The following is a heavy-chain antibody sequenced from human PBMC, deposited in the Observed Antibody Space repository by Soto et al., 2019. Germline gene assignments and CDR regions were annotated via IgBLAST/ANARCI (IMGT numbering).Heavy chain of an antibody. Sequence: SETLSLTCTVSGGSISSYYWSWIRQPPGKGLEWIGYIYYSGSTNYNPSLKSRVTISVDTSKNQFSLKLSSVTAADTAVYYCAGGYIVVVTAIRGWFDPWGQGTLVTVSS. CDR3: AGGYIVVVTAIRGWFDP. CDR1: GGSISSYY. CDR2: IYYSGST. J-gene: IGHJ5*02. V-gene: IGHV4-59*12. D-gene: IGHD2-21*02.